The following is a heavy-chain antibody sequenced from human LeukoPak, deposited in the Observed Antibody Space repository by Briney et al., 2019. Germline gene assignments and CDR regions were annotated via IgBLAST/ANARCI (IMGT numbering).Heavy chain of an antibody. D-gene: IGHD2-15*01. J-gene: IGHJ6*02. CDR2: IRSKANSYGT. CDR3: TQWADVAPMDV. Sequence: PGGSLRLSCAASGFTVSSNYMSWVRQAPGKGLEWVGRIRSKANSYGTAYSESVKGRFSISRDDSKNTSYLQMNSLKSEDTAVYFCTQWADVAPMDVWGQGTTVIVSS. V-gene: IGHV3-73*01. CDR1: GFTVSSNY.